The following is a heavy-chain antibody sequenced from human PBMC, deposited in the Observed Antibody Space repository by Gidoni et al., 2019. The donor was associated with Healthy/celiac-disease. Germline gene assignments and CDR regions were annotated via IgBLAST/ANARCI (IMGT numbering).Heavy chain of an antibody. V-gene: IGHV1-3*01. J-gene: IGHJ6*02. Sequence: QVQHVQSGAEGKKPGASVKVSCKSSGHTFTSYAIHWVHQAPGQRLEWMGWINAGNGNTKYSQKFQGRVTITRDTSASTAYMELSSLRSEDTAVYYCARQYYGSGKLDYYYGMDVWGQGTTVTVSS. CDR1: GHTFTSYA. CDR3: ARQYYGSGKLDYYYGMDV. CDR2: INAGNGNT. D-gene: IGHD3-10*01.